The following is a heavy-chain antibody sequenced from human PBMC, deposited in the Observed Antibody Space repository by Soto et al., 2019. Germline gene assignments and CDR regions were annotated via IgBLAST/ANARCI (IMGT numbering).Heavy chain of an antibody. D-gene: IGHD6-6*01. CDR2: IDPSDSYT. CDR3: ARSGSSGYYGMDV. J-gene: IGHJ6*02. Sequence: PGESLKISRKGSGYSLTSYWISWVRQMPGKGLEWMGRIDPSDSYTNYSPSFQGHVTISADKSISIAYLQWSSLKASDTAMYYCARSGSSGYYGMDVWGQGTTVTVSS. CDR1: GYSLTSYW. V-gene: IGHV5-10-1*01.